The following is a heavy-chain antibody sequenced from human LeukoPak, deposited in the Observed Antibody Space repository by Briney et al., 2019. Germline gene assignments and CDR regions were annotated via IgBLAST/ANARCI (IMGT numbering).Heavy chain of an antibody. D-gene: IGHD2-2*01. CDR3: AKDRHAPGRYCSSAICFPFDN. CDR1: GFTFSSYD. Sequence: GGSLRLSCAASGFTFSSYDMSWVRQAPGKWLEWVSAISGSGSSTYYADSVKGRFTISRDNAKSTMYLQINSLRAEDTAVYYCAKDRHAPGRYCSSAICFPFDNWGQGTLVTVSS. CDR2: ISGSGSST. V-gene: IGHV3-23*01. J-gene: IGHJ4*02.